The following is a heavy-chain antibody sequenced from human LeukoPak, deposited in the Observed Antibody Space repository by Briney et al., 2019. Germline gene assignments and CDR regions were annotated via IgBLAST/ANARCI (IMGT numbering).Heavy chain of an antibody. CDR3: AKKRYSGSDFRWSYYYYMDV. V-gene: IGHV3-30*02. D-gene: IGHD5-12*01. CDR1: GFAFSTHG. Sequence: GGSLRLSCAASGFAFSTHGMHWVRQAPGKGLEWVAFIRYDGNDQDYADSVKGRFTISRDNSKNTLYLQMINLRAEDAAVYYCAKKRYSGSDFRWSYYYYMDVWGQGTTVTVSS. CDR2: IRYDGNDQ. J-gene: IGHJ6*03.